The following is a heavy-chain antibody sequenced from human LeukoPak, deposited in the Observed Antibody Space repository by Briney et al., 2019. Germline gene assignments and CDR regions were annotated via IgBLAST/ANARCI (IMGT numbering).Heavy chain of an antibody. Sequence: PSETLSLTYTVSGYSISSGYYWGWIRQPPGKGLEWIGSIYHSGSTYYNPSLKSRVTISVDTSKNQFSLKLSSVTAADTAVYYCASLLGYSYGYDAFDIWGQGTMVTVSS. CDR1: GYSISSGYY. V-gene: IGHV4-38-2*02. CDR3: ASLLGYSYGYDAFDI. D-gene: IGHD5-18*01. CDR2: IYHSGST. J-gene: IGHJ3*02.